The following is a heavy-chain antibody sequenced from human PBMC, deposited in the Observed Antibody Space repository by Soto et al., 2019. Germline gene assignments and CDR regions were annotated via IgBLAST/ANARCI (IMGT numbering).Heavy chain of an antibody. V-gene: IGHV5-51*01. CDR2: IYPGDSDT. J-gene: IGHJ6*02. Sequence: PGESLKISCKGSGYSFTSYWIGWVRQMPGKGLEWMGIIYPGDSDTRYSPSFQGQVTISADKSISTAYLQWGSLKASDTAMYYCARHGLGPTTVTTVGSYYYYGMDVWGQGTTVTVSS. CDR3: ARHGLGPTTVTTVGSYYYYGMDV. D-gene: IGHD4-17*01. CDR1: GYSFTSYW.